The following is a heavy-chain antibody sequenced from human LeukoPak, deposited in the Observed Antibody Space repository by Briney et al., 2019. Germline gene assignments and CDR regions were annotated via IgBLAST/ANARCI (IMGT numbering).Heavy chain of an antibody. CDR3: ARDHGSLYSSGWYIGNDWFDP. CDR2: ISAYNGNT. Sequence: ASVKVSCKASGYTFTNYNINWVRQAPVQGLEWMGWISAYNGNTFYAQKFQGRVTLTTDTSTSTAYMDLRSLRSDDTAVYYCARDHGSLYSSGWYIGNDWFDPWGQGTLVTVSS. D-gene: IGHD6-19*01. J-gene: IGHJ5*02. V-gene: IGHV1-18*04. CDR1: GYTFTNYN.